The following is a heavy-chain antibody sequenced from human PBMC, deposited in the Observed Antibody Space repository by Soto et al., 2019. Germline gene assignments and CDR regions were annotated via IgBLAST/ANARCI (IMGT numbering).Heavy chain of an antibody. CDR3: ARGYGDYPFYYCYYMDV. CDR1: GGSISSGGYY. Sequence: SETLSLTCTVSGGSISSGGYYWSWIRQHPGKGLEWIGYIYYSGSTYYNPSLKSRVTISVDTSKNQFSLKLSSVTAADTAVYYCARGYGDYPFYYCYYMDVWGKGTTVTVSS. D-gene: IGHD4-17*01. V-gene: IGHV4-31*03. CDR2: IYYSGST. J-gene: IGHJ6*03.